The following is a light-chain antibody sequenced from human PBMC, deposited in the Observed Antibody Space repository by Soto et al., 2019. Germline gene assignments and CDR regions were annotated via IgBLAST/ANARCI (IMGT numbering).Light chain of an antibody. CDR2: GAS. CDR1: QSVRSSY. Sequence: EIVLTQSPGTLSLSPGERATLSCRASQSVRSSYLAWYQQKPGQAPRLLIYGASSRATGIPDRFSGSGSGTDFTLTISRLETEDFAVYYCQQHGSSPITFGQGTRLEIK. V-gene: IGKV3-20*01. J-gene: IGKJ5*01. CDR3: QQHGSSPIT.